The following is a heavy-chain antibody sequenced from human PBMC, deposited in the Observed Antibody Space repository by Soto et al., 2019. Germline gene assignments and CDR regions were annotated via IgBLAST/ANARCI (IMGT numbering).Heavy chain of an antibody. Sequence: QVQLVQSGAEVKKPEASVKVSCKTSGYTFTNFDINWVRQATGQGLEWMGWMNPNSGDTGYAQKFQGRVTVTRNTSISTAYLELTSLTSDDTAVYYCARGRGKWLVRGLDYWGQGTLVTVSS. CDR1: GYTFTNFD. D-gene: IGHD6-19*01. J-gene: IGHJ4*02. CDR2: MNPNSGDT. V-gene: IGHV1-8*01. CDR3: ARGRGKWLVRGLDY.